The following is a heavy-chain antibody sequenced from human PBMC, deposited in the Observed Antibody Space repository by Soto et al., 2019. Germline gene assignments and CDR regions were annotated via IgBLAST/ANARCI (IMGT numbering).Heavy chain of an antibody. CDR2: ISSSSSTI. CDR3: ARDRTIFGVVTEPYFDY. V-gene: IGHV3-48*01. J-gene: IGHJ4*02. Sequence: GGSLRLSCAASGFTFSSYSMNWVRQAPGKGLEWVSYISSSSSTIYYADSVKGRFTISRDNAKNSLYLQMNSLRAEDTAVYYCARDRTIFGVVTEPYFDYWGQGTLVTVSS. CDR1: GFTFSSYS. D-gene: IGHD3-3*01.